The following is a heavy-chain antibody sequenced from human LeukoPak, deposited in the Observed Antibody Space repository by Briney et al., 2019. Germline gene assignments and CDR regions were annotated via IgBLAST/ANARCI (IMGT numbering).Heavy chain of an antibody. V-gene: IGHV4-39*01. J-gene: IGHJ4*02. CDR1: GGSISSSSAY. CDR3: VSPRGFSYGYFDY. CDR2: IYYGKNT. D-gene: IGHD5-18*01. Sequence: SETLSLTCTVSGGSISSSSAYWGWIRQPPGKGLEWIGSIYYGKNTYYNPSLKSRVTISADTSKNQFSLTLGSVSATDTAVYYCVSPRGFSYGYFDYWGQGTLVTVSS.